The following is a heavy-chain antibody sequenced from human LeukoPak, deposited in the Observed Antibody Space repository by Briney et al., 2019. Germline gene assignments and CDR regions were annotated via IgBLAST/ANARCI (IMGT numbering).Heavy chain of an antibody. Sequence: SVKVSCKASGYTFTSYGISWVRQAPGQGLEWMGWISTYNGHTNYAQKLQGRVTMTTDTSTSTAYMELRSLRSDDTAVYYCARDLPKTTVTTFSAFDIWGQGTMVTVSS. CDR3: ARDLPKTTVTTFSAFDI. CDR1: GYTFTSYG. V-gene: IGHV1-18*01. CDR2: ISTYNGHT. D-gene: IGHD4-17*01. J-gene: IGHJ3*02.